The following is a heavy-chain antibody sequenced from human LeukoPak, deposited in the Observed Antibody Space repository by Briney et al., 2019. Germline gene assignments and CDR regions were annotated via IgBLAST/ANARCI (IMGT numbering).Heavy chain of an antibody. CDR3: ARDGTAAGLYFDL. CDR1: AFTFTDYW. Sequence: GGSLRLSCAVSAFTFTDYWMNWVRQAPGKGLEWVASIRQDGGEKSYVDSVKGRFTISRDNTKSSLYLQINSLRAEDTAVYYCARDGTAAGLYFDLWGQGTLVTVSS. CDR2: IRQDGGEK. J-gene: IGHJ4*01. D-gene: IGHD6-13*01. V-gene: IGHV3-7*01.